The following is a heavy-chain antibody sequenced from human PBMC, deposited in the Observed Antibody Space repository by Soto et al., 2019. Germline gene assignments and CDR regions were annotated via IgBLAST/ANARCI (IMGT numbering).Heavy chain of an antibody. Sequence: QVQLQESGPGLVKPSGTLSLTCAVSGGSISSSNWWSWVRQPPGKGLEWIGEIYQSGSTNYNPSLESRVTISVDKSKNQFSLKLSSVTAADTAVYYCARVVGGYYYGMDVWGQGTTVTVSS. V-gene: IGHV4-4*02. CDR2: IYQSGST. D-gene: IGHD2-2*01. CDR1: GGSISSSNW. J-gene: IGHJ6*02. CDR3: ARVVGGYYYGMDV.